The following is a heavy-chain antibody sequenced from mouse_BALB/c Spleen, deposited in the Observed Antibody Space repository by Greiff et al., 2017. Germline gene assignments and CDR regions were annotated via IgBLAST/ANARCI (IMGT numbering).Heavy chain of an antibody. CDR3: ARSGDYGSRNYFDY. CDR1: GFPFSDYY. V-gene: IGHV5-4*02. D-gene: IGHD1-1*01. J-gene: IGHJ2*01. Sequence: EVKLMESGGGLVKPGGALKLSCAASGFPFSDYYLYWVRQTPEKRLEWVATISDGGSYTYYPDSVKGRFTISRDNAKNNLYLQMSSLKSEDTAMYYRARSGDYGSRNYFDYWGQGTTLTVSS. CDR2: ISDGGSYT.